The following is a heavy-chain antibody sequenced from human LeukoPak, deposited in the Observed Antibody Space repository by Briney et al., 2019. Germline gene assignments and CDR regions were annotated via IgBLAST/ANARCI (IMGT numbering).Heavy chain of an antibody. V-gene: IGHV1-18*01. D-gene: IGHD5-18*01. J-gene: IGHJ4*02. CDR1: GGTFSSYA. CDR2: ISAYNGNT. Sequence: ASVKVSCKASGGTFSSYAMSWVRQAPGQGLEWMGWISAYNGNTNYAQKLQGRVTMTTDTSTSTAYMELRSLRSDNTAVYYRARGPYSYGRIVDYWGQGTLVTVSS. CDR3: ARGPYSYGRIVDY.